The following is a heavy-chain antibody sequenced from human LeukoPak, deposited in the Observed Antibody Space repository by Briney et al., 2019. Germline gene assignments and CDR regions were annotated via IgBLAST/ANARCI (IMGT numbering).Heavy chain of an antibody. CDR3: ARSYHFDY. D-gene: IGHD3-16*02. V-gene: IGHV3-23*01. Sequence: GGSLRLSCAASGFTFSSYAMSWVRQAPGKGLEWVSSISGGSSTHYADSVKGRVTISRDNSKNTLYLQMNSLRVEDTAEYYCARSYHFDYWGQGTLATVYS. J-gene: IGHJ4*02. CDR2: ISGGSST. CDR1: GFTFSSYA.